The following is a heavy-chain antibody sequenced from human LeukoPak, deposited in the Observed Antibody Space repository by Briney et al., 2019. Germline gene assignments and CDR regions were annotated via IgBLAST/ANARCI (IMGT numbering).Heavy chain of an antibody. CDR2: MSGSGGSGT. J-gene: IGHJ4*02. D-gene: IGHD4-23*01. Sequence: SGGSLRLSCAASGFTFSTFAMSWVRQAPGKGLERVSVMSGSGGSGTYYADSVEGRFTISRDNSKNTLFLEMSSLRAEDTALYYCAKGYYGGSATHFDTWGQGIVVTVSS. CDR3: AKGYYGGSATHFDT. V-gene: IGHV3-23*01. CDR1: GFTFSTFA.